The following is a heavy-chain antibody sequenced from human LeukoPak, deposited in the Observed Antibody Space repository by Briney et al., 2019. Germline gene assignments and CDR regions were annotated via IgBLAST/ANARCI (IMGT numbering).Heavy chain of an antibody. CDR1: GGTFSSYA. Sequence: SVKVSCKASGGTFSSYAISWVRQAPGQGLEWMGGIIPIFGTANYAQKFQGRATITTDESTSTAYMELSSLRSEDTAVYYCASQGYCSGGSCYDYWGQGTLVTVSS. D-gene: IGHD2-15*01. V-gene: IGHV1-69*05. J-gene: IGHJ4*02. CDR3: ASQGYCSGGSCYDY. CDR2: IIPIFGTA.